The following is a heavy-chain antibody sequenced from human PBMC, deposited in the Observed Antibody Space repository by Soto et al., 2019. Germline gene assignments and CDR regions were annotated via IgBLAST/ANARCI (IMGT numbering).Heavy chain of an antibody. CDR3: SHRSDTTAMFDY. D-gene: IGHD2-21*02. V-gene: IGHV2-5*02. J-gene: IGHJ4*02. CDR1: GFSLSTTGVG. CDR2: IYWDDDE. Sequence: QITLKESGPTLVKPTQTLTLTCSCSGFSLSTTGVGVGWIRQPPVKALEWLALIYWDDDERYSTSLRNRLNITKDTSKNQVVLTMTNMDPLDTATYYCSHRSDTTAMFDYWGQGTLVTVSS.